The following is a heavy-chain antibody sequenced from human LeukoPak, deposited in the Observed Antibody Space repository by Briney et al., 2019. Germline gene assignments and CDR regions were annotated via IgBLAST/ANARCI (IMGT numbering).Heavy chain of an antibody. Sequence: GGSLRLSCAASGFTFNIYAMSWVRQAPGKGLEWVSGISGSGDRTYYVDSVKGRFTISRDNSRNTLYLQLNSLRPEDTALYYCAKDAQGVPPDAFDVWGQGTMVTVSS. CDR1: GFTFNIYA. CDR2: ISGSGDRT. D-gene: IGHD3-10*01. V-gene: IGHV3-23*01. J-gene: IGHJ3*01. CDR3: AKDAQGVPPDAFDV.